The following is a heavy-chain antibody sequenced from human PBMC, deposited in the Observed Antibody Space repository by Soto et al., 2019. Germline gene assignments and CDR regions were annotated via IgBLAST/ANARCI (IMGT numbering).Heavy chain of an antibody. CDR1: GFTFSNYW. CDR2: INSGGSST. V-gene: IGHV3-74*01. Sequence: EVQLVESGGGLVQPGGSLTLSCAASGFTFSNYWMHWVRQAPGKGLVWVSRINSGGSSTSYADSVKGRFTISRDNARNTLYVKMNSLRVEDTAVYYCARAGDRGYEPDDWGQGTLVTVSS. CDR3: ARAGDRGYEPDD. J-gene: IGHJ4*02. D-gene: IGHD5-12*01.